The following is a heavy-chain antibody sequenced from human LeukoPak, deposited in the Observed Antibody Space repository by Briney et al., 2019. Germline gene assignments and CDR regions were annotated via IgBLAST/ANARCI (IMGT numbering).Heavy chain of an antibody. CDR2: IYNDGRT. CDR1: GFTVRSNY. J-gene: IGHJ6*03. D-gene: IGHD3-10*01. V-gene: IGHV3-53*01. Sequence: GGSLRLSCAASGFTVRSNYMSWFRQAPGKGLEWASVIYNDGRTYYADSVKGRFIISKDNSKNTLYLQMNNLRADDTAVYYCARDAGTLHYYGSGSRYYYYYYMDVWGKGTTVTISS. CDR3: ARDAGTLHYYGSGSRYYYYYYMDV.